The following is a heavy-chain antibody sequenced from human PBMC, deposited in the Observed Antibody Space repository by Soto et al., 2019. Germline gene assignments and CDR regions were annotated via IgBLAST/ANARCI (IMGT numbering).Heavy chain of an antibody. CDR3: AARYCSSTSCYLFDY. D-gene: IGHD2-2*01. CDR1: GGSISSSNW. CDR2: IYHSGST. Sequence: PSETLSLTCAVSGGSISSSNWWSWVRQPPGKGLEWIGEIYHSGSTNYNPSLKSRVTISVDKSKNQFSLKLSSVTAADTAVYYCAARYCSSTSCYLFDYWGQGTLVTVSS. J-gene: IGHJ4*02. V-gene: IGHV4-4*02.